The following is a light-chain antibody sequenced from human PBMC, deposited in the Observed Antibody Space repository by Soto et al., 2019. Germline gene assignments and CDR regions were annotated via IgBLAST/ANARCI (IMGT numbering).Light chain of an antibody. Sequence: QSVLTQPPSVSGAPGQRVTISCTGSSSNIGTGYDVHWYQQLPGTGPKLLIFANNNRPSGVPDRFSGSKSGTSAYLAITGLQAEDEADYYCLSYDSGLRGLVFGTGTKLTVL. J-gene: IGLJ1*01. V-gene: IGLV1-40*01. CDR2: ANN. CDR1: SSNIGTGYD. CDR3: LSYDSGLRGLV.